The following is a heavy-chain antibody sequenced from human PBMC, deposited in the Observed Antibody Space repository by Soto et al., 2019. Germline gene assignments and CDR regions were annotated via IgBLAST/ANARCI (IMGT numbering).Heavy chain of an antibody. D-gene: IGHD2-21*02. CDR2: ISSSSSYI. J-gene: IGHJ4*02. Sequence: GGSLRLSCAASGFTFSSYSMNWVRQAPGKGLEWVSSISSSSSYIYYADSVKGRFTISRDNAKNSLYLQMNSLRAEDTAVYYFARACDSLVPPAYWGQGTLVTVSS. V-gene: IGHV3-21*01. CDR3: ARACDSLVPPAY. CDR1: GFTFSSYS.